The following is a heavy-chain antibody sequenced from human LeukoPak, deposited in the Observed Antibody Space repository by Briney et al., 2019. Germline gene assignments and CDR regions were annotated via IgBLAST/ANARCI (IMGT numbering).Heavy chain of an antibody. CDR1: GFTFSNYA. J-gene: IGHJ4*02. V-gene: IGHV3-23*01. CDR2: ISGDAATT. CDR3: AKDAQASTSWSEYFDY. Sequence: GGSLRLSCAASGFTFSNYAFSWVRQAPGKGLEWVSGISGDAATTYYADSVRGRFTISRDNSKNTVYLQMNSLRAEDTAIYYCAKDAQASTSWSEYFDYWGQGTLVTVSS. D-gene: IGHD6-13*01.